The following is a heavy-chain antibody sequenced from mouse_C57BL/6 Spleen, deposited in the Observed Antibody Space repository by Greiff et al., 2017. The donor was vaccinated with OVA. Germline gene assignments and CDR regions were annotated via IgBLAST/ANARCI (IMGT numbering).Heavy chain of an antibody. J-gene: IGHJ3*01. V-gene: IGHV1-64*01. D-gene: IGHD2-4*01. CDR3: ARTYDYDVWFAY. CDR1: GYTFTSYW. CDR2: IHPNSGST. Sequence: QVQLQQPGAELVKPGASVKLSCKASGYTFTSYWMHWVKQRPGQGLEWIGMIHPNSGSTNYNEKFKSKATLTVDKSSSTAYMQLSSLTSEDSAVDYCARTYDYDVWFAYWGQGTLVTVSA.